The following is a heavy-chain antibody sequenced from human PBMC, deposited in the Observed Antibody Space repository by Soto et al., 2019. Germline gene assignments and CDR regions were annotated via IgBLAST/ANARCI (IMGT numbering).Heavy chain of an antibody. V-gene: IGHV4-34*01. D-gene: IGHD3-3*01. Sequence: SQTMSVPWAVERGSVDGYCWHCIRQTPEKGLEWIGEINHTVGTHYNPSLKSRVTMSVDTSKNQFSLRLSSVTAADTAIYYCATRITVFGLLIPPFDPWGQGTQVTVSS. CDR2: INHTVGT. J-gene: IGHJ5*02. CDR1: RGSVDGYC. CDR3: ATRITVFGLLIPPFDP.